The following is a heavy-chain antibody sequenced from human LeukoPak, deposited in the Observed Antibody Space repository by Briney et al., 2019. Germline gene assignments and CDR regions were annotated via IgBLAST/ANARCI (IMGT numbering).Heavy chain of an antibody. Sequence: PSETLSLTCTVSGGSITSYYWSWMRQPPGKGLEWSGYIYYSGSTNYNPSLKSRVTISVDTSKNQFSLKLSSVTAADTAVYYCARDGANYYDSSGYYSVDAFDIWGQGPMVTVSS. CDR1: GGSITSYY. CDR2: IYYSGST. D-gene: IGHD3-22*01. J-gene: IGHJ3*02. CDR3: ARDGANYYDSSGYYSVDAFDI. V-gene: IGHV4-59*01.